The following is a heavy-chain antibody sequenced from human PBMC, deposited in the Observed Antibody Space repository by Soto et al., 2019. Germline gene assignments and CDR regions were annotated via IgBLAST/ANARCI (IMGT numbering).Heavy chain of an antibody. CDR2: MNPNTGNI. CDR3: VRRVASGHRSWFDP. Sequence: QVELVQSGAEVKKPGASVKVSCQASEDTFTHYDINWVRQATGQGLEWMGWMNPNTGNIDYAHKFQGRLTMTSDTSTRTDYMELSSLRSDDTAVYYCVRRVASGHRSWFDPWGQGTLVTVSS. D-gene: IGHD2-21*01. CDR1: EDTFTHYD. V-gene: IGHV1-8*02. J-gene: IGHJ5*02.